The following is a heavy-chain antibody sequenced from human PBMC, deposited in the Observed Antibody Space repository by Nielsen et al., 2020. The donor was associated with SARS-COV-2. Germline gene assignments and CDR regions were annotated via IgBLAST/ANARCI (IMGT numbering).Heavy chain of an antibody. J-gene: IGHJ3*02. D-gene: IGHD2-2*01. CDR3: ARGYCSSTSCRRGVADAFDI. V-gene: IGHV4-34*01. Sequence: SETLSLTCAVYGGSFSGYYWSWIRQPPGKGLEWIGEINHSGSTNYNPSLKSRVTISVDKSKNQFSLKLSSVTAADTAVYYCARGYCSSTSCRRGVADAFDIWGQGTMVTVSS. CDR2: INHSGST. CDR1: GGSFSGYY.